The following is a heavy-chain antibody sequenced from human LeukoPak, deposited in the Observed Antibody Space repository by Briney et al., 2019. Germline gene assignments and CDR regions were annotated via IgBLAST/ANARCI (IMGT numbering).Heavy chain of an antibody. V-gene: IGHV3-74*01. Sequence: PGGSLRLPCAASGFSFSRYGMHWVRQAPGKGLLWVSRINSDGSSTYYADSVKGRFTTSRDNAKNALHLQMNSLTAEDTAVYYCVLDRFSSLAFDIWGQGTMVTVSS. J-gene: IGHJ3*02. CDR3: VLDRFSSLAFDI. CDR2: INSDGSST. D-gene: IGHD3-3*01. CDR1: GFSFSRYG.